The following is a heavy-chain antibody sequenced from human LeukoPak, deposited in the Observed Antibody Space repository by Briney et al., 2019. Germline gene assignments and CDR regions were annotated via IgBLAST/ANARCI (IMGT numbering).Heavy chain of an antibody. Sequence: GGSLRVSCAASGFPFRSYVMSWVRQAPGKGLEWVSAISDDGGGTYYADSVEGRFTISRDNSKNTLFLQMDSLGAEDTAVYYCARLERNMGFLDYWGQGTLVTVSS. J-gene: IGHJ4*02. V-gene: IGHV3-23*01. D-gene: IGHD2/OR15-2a*01. CDR1: GFPFRSYV. CDR3: ARLERNMGFLDY. CDR2: ISDDGGGT.